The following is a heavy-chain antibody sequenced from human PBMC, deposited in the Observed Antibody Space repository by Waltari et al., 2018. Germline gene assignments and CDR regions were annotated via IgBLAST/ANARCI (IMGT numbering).Heavy chain of an antibody. V-gene: IGHV4-39*07. CDR1: GGSISSSSYY. J-gene: IGHJ4*02. CDR3: ARDWPDVQGVPPSTFDY. CDR2: IYYSGST. D-gene: IGHD3-10*02. Sequence: QLQLQESGPGLVKPSETLSLTCTVSGGSISSSSYYWGWIRQPPGKGLAWIGSIYYSGSTYYNPSPKSRVTISVDTSKNQFSLKLSAVTAADTAVYYCARDWPDVQGVPPSTFDYWGQGTLVTVSS.